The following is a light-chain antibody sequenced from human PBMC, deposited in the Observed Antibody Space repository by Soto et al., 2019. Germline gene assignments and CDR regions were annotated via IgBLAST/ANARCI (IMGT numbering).Light chain of an antibody. CDR1: QTASTY. CDR3: KQYYIYPPA. V-gene: IGKV1-5*03. J-gene: IGKJ3*01. Sequence: DIQLPQSPSTPSAAVGERVTITSRASQTASTYLSGYLQKPGKAPTHPIYQTSTSQSGVPPRVSGSGSETDFTLAISSLQPEDFATYYCKQYYIYPPAFGLGTQVDIK. CDR2: QTS.